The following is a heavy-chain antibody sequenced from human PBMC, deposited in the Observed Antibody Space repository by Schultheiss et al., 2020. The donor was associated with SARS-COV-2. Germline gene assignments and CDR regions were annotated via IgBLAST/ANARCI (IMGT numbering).Heavy chain of an antibody. V-gene: IGHV3-7*01. CDR3: ARGGAYYDSSGYYPLWDAFDI. CDR1: GFTFSSYE. D-gene: IGHD3-22*01. CDR2: IKQDGSEK. J-gene: IGHJ3*02. Sequence: GGSLRLSCAASGFTFSSYEMNWVRQAPGKGLEWVANIKQDGSEKYYVDSVKGRFTISRDNAKNSLYLQMNSLRAEDTAVYYCARGGAYYDSSGYYPLWDAFDIWGQGTMVTVSS.